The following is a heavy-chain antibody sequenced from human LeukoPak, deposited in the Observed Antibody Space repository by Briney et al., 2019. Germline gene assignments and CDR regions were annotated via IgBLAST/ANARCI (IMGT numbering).Heavy chain of an antibody. CDR2: IIPILGIA. CDR1: GYTFTGYY. CDR3: AREAYCGGDCYPSY. D-gene: IGHD2-21*02. V-gene: IGHV1-69*04. J-gene: IGHJ4*02. Sequence: GASVKVSCKASGYTFTGYYMHWVRQAPGQGLEWMGRIIPILGIANYAQKFQGRVTITADKSTSTAYMELSSLRSEDTAVYYCAREAYCGGDCYPSYWGQGTLVTVSS.